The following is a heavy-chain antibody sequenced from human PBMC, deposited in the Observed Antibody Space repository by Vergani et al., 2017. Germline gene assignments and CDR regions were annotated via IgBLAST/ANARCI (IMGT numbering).Heavy chain of an antibody. J-gene: IGHJ3*02. D-gene: IGHD3-3*01. CDR1: GFTFSSYS. CDR2: ISSSSSYI. CDR3: ARDREYYDFWSGYARVDAFDI. V-gene: IGHV3-21*01. Sequence: EVQLVESGGGLVKPGGSLRLSCAASGFTFSSYSMNWVRQAPGKGLEWVSSISSSSSYIYYADSVKGRFTISRDNAKNSLYLQMNSLRAEDTAVYYCARDREYYDFWSGYARVDAFDIWGQGTMVTVSS.